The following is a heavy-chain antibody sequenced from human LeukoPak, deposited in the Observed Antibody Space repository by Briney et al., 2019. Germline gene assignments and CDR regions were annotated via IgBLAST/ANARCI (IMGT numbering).Heavy chain of an antibody. CDR2: ITGSGDST. J-gene: IGHJ4*02. V-gene: IGHV3-23*01. D-gene: IGHD1-26*01. Sequence: GGSLRLSCAVSGFTFSNYAMSWVRQAPGKGLEWVSAITGSGDSTYYAESVKGRFTISRDSSKNTLYLQMNSLRAEDTAVYYCAKTAEWELTYYFDYWGQGTLVTVSS. CDR3: AKTAEWELTYYFDY. CDR1: GFTFSNYA.